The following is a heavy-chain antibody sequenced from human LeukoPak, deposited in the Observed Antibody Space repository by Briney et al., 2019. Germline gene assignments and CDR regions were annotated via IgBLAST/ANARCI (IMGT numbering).Heavy chain of an antibody. J-gene: IGHJ4*02. CDR1: GYTFTGYY. CDR2: INPNSDGT. Sequence: ASVKVSCKASGYTFTGYYMHWVRQAPGQGLEWMGWINPNSDGTNYAQKFQGRVTMTRDTSISTAYMELSRLRSDDTAVYYCARVGEYSSSWYYFDYWGQGTLVTVSS. CDR3: ARVGEYSSSWYYFDY. V-gene: IGHV1-2*02. D-gene: IGHD6-13*01.